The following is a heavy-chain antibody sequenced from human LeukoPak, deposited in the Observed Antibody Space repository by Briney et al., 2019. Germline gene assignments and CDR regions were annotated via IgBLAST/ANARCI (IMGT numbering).Heavy chain of an antibody. CDR1: GGSISSYY. CDR3: ASLYSGSYYALDY. J-gene: IGHJ4*02. CDR2: IYYSGST. V-gene: IGHV4-59*01. Sequence: SETLSLTCTVSGGSISSYYWSWIRRPPGKGLEWIGYIYYSGSTNYNPSLKSRVTISVDTSKNQFSLKLSSVTAADTAVYYCASLYSGSYYALDYWGQGTLVTVSS. D-gene: IGHD1-26*01.